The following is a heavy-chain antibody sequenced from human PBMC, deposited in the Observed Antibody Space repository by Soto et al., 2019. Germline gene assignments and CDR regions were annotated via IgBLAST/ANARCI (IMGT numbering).Heavy chain of an antibody. CDR1: GGSISSYS. CDR3: AKDDSGAADI. D-gene: IGHD3-16*01. CDR2: VDTTGGT. J-gene: IGHJ3*02. Sequence: QVQLQESGPGLVEPSETLSLTCTVSGGSISSYSWNWIRQPAGKVLEWIGRVDTTGGTNYIPSLKSRVTMSVDTSKNQFSLNLRFVTAADTAVYFCAKDDSGAADIWGQGTMVTVS. V-gene: IGHV4-4*07.